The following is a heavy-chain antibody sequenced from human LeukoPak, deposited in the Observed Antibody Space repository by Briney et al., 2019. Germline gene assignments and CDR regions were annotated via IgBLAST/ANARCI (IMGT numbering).Heavy chain of an antibody. D-gene: IGHD1-26*01. CDR1: GGSFSGYY. CDR2: INHSGST. V-gene: IGHV4-34*01. CDR3: AKGHLSHSGSSADY. J-gene: IGHJ4*02. Sequence: SETLSLTCAVSGGSFSGYYWSWIRQPPGKGLEWIGEINHSGSTNYSPSLKSRVTISVDTSTNQFSLRLRSVTAADTAVYYCAKGHLSHSGSSADYWGQGTLVTVSS.